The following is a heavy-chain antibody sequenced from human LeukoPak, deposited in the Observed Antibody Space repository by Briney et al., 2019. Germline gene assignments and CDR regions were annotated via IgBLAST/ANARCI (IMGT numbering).Heavy chain of an antibody. CDR2: ISAYNGNT. CDR3: ARGKTGYSSIPLYYYYYYYMDV. J-gene: IGHJ6*03. V-gene: IGHV1-18*01. CDR1: GYTFTSYG. D-gene: IGHD6-13*01. Sequence: GASVKVSCKVSGYTFTSYGISWVRQAPGQGLEWMGWISAYNGNTNYAQKLQGRVTMTTDKSTSTAHMELRSLRSDDTVVYYCARGKTGYSSIPLYYYYYYYMDVWGKGTTVTVSS.